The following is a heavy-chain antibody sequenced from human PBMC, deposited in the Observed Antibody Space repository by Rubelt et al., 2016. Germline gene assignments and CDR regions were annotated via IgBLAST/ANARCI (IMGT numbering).Heavy chain of an antibody. V-gene: IGHV1-8*02. J-gene: IGHJ6*02. CDR3: ASDEGGSSGYYYYYGMDV. CDR2: MNPNSGNT. D-gene: IGHD6-6*01. CDR1: GGTFSSYA. Sequence: QVQLVQSGAEVKKPGSSVKVSCKASGGTFSSYAISWVRQATGQGLEWMGWMNPNSGNTGYAQKFQGRVTMTRNTSISTAYMERSSLRSEDTAVYYCASDEGGSSGYYYYYGMDVWGQGTTVTVSS.